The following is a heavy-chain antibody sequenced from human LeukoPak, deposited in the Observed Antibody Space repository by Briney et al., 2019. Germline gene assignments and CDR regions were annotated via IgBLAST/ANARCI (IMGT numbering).Heavy chain of an antibody. CDR3: ARENNFNPFDY. CDR1: GHTFTNYG. V-gene: IGHV1-18*01. Sequence: ASVKVSCKASGHTFTNYGITWVRQAPGQGLEWMGWISAYNGNTNYAQKFQGRVTMTTDTSTNTVYMELRSLRSDDTAVYYCARENNFNPFDYWGQGTLVTVSS. J-gene: IGHJ4*02. D-gene: IGHD1-1*01. CDR2: ISAYNGNT.